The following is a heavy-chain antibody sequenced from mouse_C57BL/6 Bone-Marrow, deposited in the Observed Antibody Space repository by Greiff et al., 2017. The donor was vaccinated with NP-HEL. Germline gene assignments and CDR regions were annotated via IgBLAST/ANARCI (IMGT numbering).Heavy chain of an antibody. CDR1: GYSITSGYY. J-gene: IGHJ3*01. D-gene: IGHD2-1*01. CDR3: AIGNFSWFAY. V-gene: IGHV3-6*01. Sequence: EVKLQESGPGLVKPSQSLSLTCSVTGYSITSGYYWNWIRQFPGNKLEWMGYISYDGSNNYNPSLKNRISITRDTSKNQFFLKLNSVTTEDTATYYCAIGNFSWFAYWGQGTLVTVSA. CDR2: ISYDGSN.